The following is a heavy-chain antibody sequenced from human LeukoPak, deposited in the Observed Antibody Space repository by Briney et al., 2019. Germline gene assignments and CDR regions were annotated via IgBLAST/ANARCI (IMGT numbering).Heavy chain of an antibody. J-gene: IGHJ4*02. V-gene: IGHV3-23*01. CDR3: AKALYDSSGYHYVRGCFDY. Sequence: QSGGSLRLSCAASGFTFSSYAMSWVRQAPGKGLEWVSAISGSGGSTYYADSVKGRFTISRDNSKNTLYLQMNSLRAEDTAVYYCAKALYDSSGYHYVRGCFDYWGQGTLVTVSS. CDR1: GFTFSSYA. D-gene: IGHD3-22*01. CDR2: ISGSGGST.